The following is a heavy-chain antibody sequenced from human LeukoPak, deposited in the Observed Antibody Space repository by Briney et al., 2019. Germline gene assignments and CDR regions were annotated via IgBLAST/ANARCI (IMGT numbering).Heavy chain of an antibody. CDR3: ARDRDSSGYTNNDAFDI. CDR2: IYYSGST. CDR1: GGSISSYY. J-gene: IGHJ3*02. Sequence: SETLSLTCTVSGGSISSYYWSWIRQPPGKGLEWIGYIYYSGSTNYNPSLKSRVTISVDTSKNQFSLKLSSVTAADKAVYYCARDRDSSGYTNNDAFDIWGQGTMVTVPS. D-gene: IGHD3-22*01. V-gene: IGHV4-59*01.